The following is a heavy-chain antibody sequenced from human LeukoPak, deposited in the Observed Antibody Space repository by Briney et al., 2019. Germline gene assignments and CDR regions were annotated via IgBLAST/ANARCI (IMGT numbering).Heavy chain of an antibody. CDR3: ARSGGVVVPAEGPQGHYYYSYYMDV. Sequence: GGYLRLSCAASGFTFSTYNMNWVRQAPGKGLDWVSYISSSSSTMFYADSVKGRFTISRDNAKSSLYLQMNSLRAEDTAVYYCARSGGVVVPAEGPQGHYYYSYYMDVWGKGTTVTVSS. D-gene: IGHD2-2*01. J-gene: IGHJ6*03. V-gene: IGHV3-48*01. CDR2: ISSSSSTM. CDR1: GFTFSTYN.